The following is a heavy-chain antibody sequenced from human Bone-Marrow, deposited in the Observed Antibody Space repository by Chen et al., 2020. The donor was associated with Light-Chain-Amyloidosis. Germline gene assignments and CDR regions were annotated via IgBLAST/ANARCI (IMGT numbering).Heavy chain of an antibody. V-gene: IGHV5-51*01. CDR3: ARRRDGYNFDY. CDR2: IYPDDADA. D-gene: IGHD5-12*01. Sequence: EVQLEQSGPEVKKPGESLKISCKGSGYTFPNYWIGWVRQMPGKGLEWMGVIYPDDADARYSPSLEGQVTISADKSHTTAYLQWRGLRASDTAMYYCARRRDGYNFDYWGQGTLVTVSS. CDR1: GYTFPNYW. J-gene: IGHJ4*02.